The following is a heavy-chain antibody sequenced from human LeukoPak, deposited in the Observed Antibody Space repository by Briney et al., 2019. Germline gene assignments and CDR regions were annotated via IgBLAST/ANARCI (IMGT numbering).Heavy chain of an antibody. V-gene: IGHV4-30-4*01. CDR2: MYYSGST. D-gene: IGHD3-22*01. Sequence: PSETLSLTCTVSGGSISSGDYSWSWIRQPPGKGLEWIAYMYYSGSTYYNPSLKSRVTMSADTSENQLSLKLSSVTAADTAVYYCARPYYYDSRIDPWGQGILVTVSS. CDR3: ARPYYYDSRIDP. CDR1: GGSISSGDYS. J-gene: IGHJ5*02.